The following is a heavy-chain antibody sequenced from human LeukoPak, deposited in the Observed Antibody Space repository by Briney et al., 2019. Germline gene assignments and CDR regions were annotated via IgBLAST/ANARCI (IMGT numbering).Heavy chain of an antibody. J-gene: IGHJ4*02. V-gene: IGHV3-23*01. CDR1: GFTFSSYT. CDR3: AKGVVGATTRFDY. Sequence: GGSLRLSCAASGFTFSSYTMSWVRQAPGKGLEWVSAISGSGGSTYYADSVKGRFTISRDNSKNTLYLQMNSLRAEDTAVYYCAKGVVGATTRFDYWGQGTLVTVPS. D-gene: IGHD1-26*01. CDR2: ISGSGGST.